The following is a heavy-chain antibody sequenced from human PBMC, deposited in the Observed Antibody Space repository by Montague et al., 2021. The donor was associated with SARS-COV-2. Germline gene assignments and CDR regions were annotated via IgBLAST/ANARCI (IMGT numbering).Heavy chain of an antibody. V-gene: IGHV3-48*03. D-gene: IGHD3-10*01. CDR2: INTGGDTM. J-gene: IGHJ4*02. CDR3: AEGGSINY. CDR1: GFTFRRYE. Sequence: SLRLSCAASGFTFRRYEMHWVRQPPGKGLQWVSYINTGGDTMFYADSVKGRFTTSRDDAKNSLFLQINSLRADDTGVYYCAEGGSINYWGQGTLVTVSP.